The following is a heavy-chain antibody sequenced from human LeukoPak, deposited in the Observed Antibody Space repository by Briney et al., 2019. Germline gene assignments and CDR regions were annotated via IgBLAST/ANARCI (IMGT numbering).Heavy chain of an antibody. CDR3: ARRVAGSYHDAFDI. V-gene: IGHV5-51*01. CDR2: IYPGDSDT. Sequence: GESLKISCTGSGYSFTSYWIGWVRQLPGKGLEWMGIIYPGDSDTRYSPSFQGQVTISADKSISTAYLQWSSLRASDTAMYYCARRVAGSYHDAFDIWGQGTMVTVSS. J-gene: IGHJ3*02. D-gene: IGHD1-26*01. CDR1: GYSFTSYW.